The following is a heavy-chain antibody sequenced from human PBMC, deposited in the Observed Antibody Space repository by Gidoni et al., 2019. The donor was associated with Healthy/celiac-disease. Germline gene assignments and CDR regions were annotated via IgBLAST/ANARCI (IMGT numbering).Heavy chain of an antibody. J-gene: IGHJ3*02. Sequence: QVQLVESGGGVVQPGRSLRLPCAASGFTFSSNGMHWVRQAPGKGLEWVAVIWYDGSNKYYADSVKGRFTISRDNSKNTLYLQMNSLRAEDTAVYYCARDEDGSGSSGAFDIWGQGTMVTVSS. D-gene: IGHD3-10*01. CDR3: ARDEDGSGSSGAFDI. V-gene: IGHV3-33*01. CDR2: IWYDGSNK. CDR1: GFTFSSNG.